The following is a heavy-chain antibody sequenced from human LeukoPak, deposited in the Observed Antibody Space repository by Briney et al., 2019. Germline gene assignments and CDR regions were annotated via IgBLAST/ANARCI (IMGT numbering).Heavy chain of an antibody. CDR1: GYSISSGYY. CDR3: ARDLLAMVRGVTGAIFDY. D-gene: IGHD3-10*01. CDR2: IYHSGST. J-gene: IGHJ4*02. Sequence: SETLSLTCTVSGYSISSGYYWGWIRQPPGKGLEWIGSIYHSGSTYYNPSLKSRVTISVDMSKNQFSLKLSSVTAADTAVYYCARDLLAMVRGVTGAIFDYWGQGTLVTVSS. V-gene: IGHV4-38-2*02.